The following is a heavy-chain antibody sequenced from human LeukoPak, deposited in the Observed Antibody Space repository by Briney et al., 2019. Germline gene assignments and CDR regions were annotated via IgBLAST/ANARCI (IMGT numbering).Heavy chain of an antibody. CDR3: ARGLGNYYDGLWKKTPFDY. CDR1: GFTFSSYS. CDR2: ISSSSSYI. D-gene: IGHD3-22*01. V-gene: IGHV3-21*01. Sequence: GGSLRLSCAASGFTFSSYSMNWVRQAPGKGLEWVSSISSSSSYIYYADSVKGRFTISRDNAKNSLYLQMNSLRAEDTAVYYCARGLGNYYDGLWKKTPFDYWGQGTLVTVSS. J-gene: IGHJ4*02.